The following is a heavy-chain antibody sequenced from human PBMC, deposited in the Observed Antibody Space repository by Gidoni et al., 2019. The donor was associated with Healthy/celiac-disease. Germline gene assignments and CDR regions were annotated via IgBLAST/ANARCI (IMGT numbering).Heavy chain of an antibody. CDR3: AKDKDGGIRFPSTFDI. CDR2: ISGSGGST. V-gene: IGHV3-23*01. D-gene: IGHD3-3*01. J-gene: IGHJ3*02. CDR1: GFTFSRYA. Sequence: EVQLLESGGGLVQPGGSLRLSWAASGFTFSRYAMGWVRQAPGKGLEWVSAISGSGGSTDYADSVKGRFTISRDNSKNTLYLQMNSLRAEDTAVYYCAKDKDGGIRFPSTFDIWGQGTMVTVSS.